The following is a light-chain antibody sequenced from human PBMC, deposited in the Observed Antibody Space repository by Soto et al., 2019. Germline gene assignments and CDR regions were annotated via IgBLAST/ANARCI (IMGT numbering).Light chain of an antibody. CDR3: CSYAGTYTV. V-gene: IGLV2-11*01. Sequence: QSALTQPRSVSGSPGQSVTISCTGASSDVGAYNYVSWYQQHPGKAPKLMIYDVNKRPSGVPDRFSGSKSSNTASLTISGLQAEDEADYYCCSYAGTYTVFGGGTKLTVL. CDR2: DVN. J-gene: IGLJ3*02. CDR1: SSDVGAYNY.